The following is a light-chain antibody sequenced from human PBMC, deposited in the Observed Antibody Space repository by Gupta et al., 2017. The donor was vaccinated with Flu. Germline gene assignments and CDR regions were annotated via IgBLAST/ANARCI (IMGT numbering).Light chain of an antibody. CDR3: SSYTSGSTLVVA. Sequence: QSALTQPASASGSPGQSSTISCTGTTSDVGGYNSVSWYQQRTGTAPKLMIYDVSNRPSGISNRFSGSKSGNTASLTISGLQAEDEADYYCSSYTSGSTLVVAFGGGTKLTVL. V-gene: IGLV2-14*01. CDR2: DVS. CDR1: TSDVGGYNS. J-gene: IGLJ2*01.